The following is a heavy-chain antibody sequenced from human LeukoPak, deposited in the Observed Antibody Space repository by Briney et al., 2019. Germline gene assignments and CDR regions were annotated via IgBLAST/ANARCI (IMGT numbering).Heavy chain of an antibody. V-gene: IGHV3-9*03. Sequence: PGGSLRLSCAASGFTFEDYGMHWVRLAPGKGLEWVSGISWDSGDIGYADSVKGRFTISRDNAKSSLYLQMNSLRVEDMGFYYCAKGPAGRHGYTFPFDYWGQGTLVTVSS. CDR2: ISWDSGDI. J-gene: IGHJ4*02. CDR3: AKGPAGRHGYTFPFDY. D-gene: IGHD5-24*01. CDR1: GFTFEDYG.